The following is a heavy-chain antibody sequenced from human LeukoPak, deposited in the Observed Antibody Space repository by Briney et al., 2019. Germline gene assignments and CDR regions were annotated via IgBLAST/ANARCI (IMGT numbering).Heavy chain of an antibody. V-gene: IGHV4-59*08. CDR3: ARAQYSGSYWPDAFDI. CDR2: IYYSGST. J-gene: IGHJ3*02. Sequence: SETLSLTCTVSGGSISSYYWSWIRQPPGKGLERIGYIYYSGSTNYNPSLKSRVTISVDTSKNQISLKLSSVTAADTAVYYCARAQYSGSYWPDAFDIWGQGTMVTVSS. CDR1: GGSISSYY. D-gene: IGHD1-26*01.